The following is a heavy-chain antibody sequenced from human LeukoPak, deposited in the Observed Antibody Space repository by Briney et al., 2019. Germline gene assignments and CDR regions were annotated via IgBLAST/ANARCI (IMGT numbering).Heavy chain of an antibody. CDR1: SGSISTSNYY. J-gene: IGHJ5*02. V-gene: IGHV4-39*07. CDR2: IFYSGST. Sequence: SETLSLTCTVSSGSISTSNYYWGWVRQPPGKALEWIGNIFYSGSTYYSPSLKSRVTISVDTSKNQFSLKLSSVTAADTAVYYCARDSGTTGEVKFDPWGQGTLVTVSS. CDR3: ARDSGTTGEVKFDP. D-gene: IGHD3-10*01.